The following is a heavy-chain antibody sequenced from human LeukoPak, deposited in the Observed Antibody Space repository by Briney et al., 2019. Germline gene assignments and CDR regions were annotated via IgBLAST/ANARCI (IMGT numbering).Heavy chain of an antibody. CDR1: GGSISSSSYY. CDR3: AREERGSYAVDY. J-gene: IGHJ4*02. CDR2: IYYSGST. Sequence: PSETLSLTCTVSGGSISSSSYYWGWIRQPPGKGLEWIGSIYYSGSTYYNPSLKSRVTISVDTSKNQFSLKLSSVTAADTAVYYCAREERGSYAVDYWGQGTLVTVSS. D-gene: IGHD1-26*01. V-gene: IGHV4-39*07.